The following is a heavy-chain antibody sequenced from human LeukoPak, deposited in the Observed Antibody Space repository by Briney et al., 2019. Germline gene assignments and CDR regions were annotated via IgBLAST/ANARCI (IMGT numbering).Heavy chain of an antibody. CDR1: GSGFTFSEFW. Sequence: GGSLRLSCVASGSGFTFSEFWMGWVRQAPGERLEWVANIKGDGSETYYVDSVKGRFTISRDNLKNSVYLQMNSLRADDTSMYRCAREAYCGGPSCFAVNYMDVWGKGTTVTVSS. CDR3: AREAYCGGPSCFAVNYMDV. CDR2: IKGDGSET. V-gene: IGHV3-7*01. J-gene: IGHJ6*03. D-gene: IGHD2-2*01.